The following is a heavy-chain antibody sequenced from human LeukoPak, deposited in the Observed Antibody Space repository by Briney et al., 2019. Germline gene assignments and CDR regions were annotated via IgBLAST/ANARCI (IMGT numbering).Heavy chain of an antibody. CDR2: ISSSSSYI. CDR1: GFTFSSYS. CDR3: ARDEGWIQLFF. V-gene: IGHV3-21*04. Sequence: GGTLRLSCAASGFTFSSYSMNWVRQAPGKGLEWVSSISSSSSYIYYADSVKGRFTISRDNAKNSLYLQMNSLRAEDTAMYYCARDEGWIQLFFRGQGTLVTVSS. D-gene: IGHD5-18*01. J-gene: IGHJ4*02.